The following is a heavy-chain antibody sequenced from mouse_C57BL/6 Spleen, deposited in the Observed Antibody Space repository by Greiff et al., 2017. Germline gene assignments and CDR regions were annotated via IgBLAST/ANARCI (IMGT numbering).Heavy chain of an antibody. CDR1: GFTFSSYA. Sequence: EVKLMESGEGLVKPGGSLKLSCAASGFTFSSYAMSWVRQTPEKRLEWVAYISSGGDYIYYADTVKGRFTISRDNARNTLYLQMSSLKSEDTAMYYCTRDFYDYERYFDVWGTGTTVTVSS. CDR3: TRDFYDYERYFDV. D-gene: IGHD2-4*01. CDR2: ISSGGDYI. V-gene: IGHV5-9-1*02. J-gene: IGHJ1*03.